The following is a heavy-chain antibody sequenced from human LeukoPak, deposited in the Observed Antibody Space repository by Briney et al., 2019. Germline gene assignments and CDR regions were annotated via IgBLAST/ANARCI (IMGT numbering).Heavy chain of an antibody. CDR1: GYTFTSYG. CDR3: ARLLRVAVTRKNYYYYYMDV. D-gene: IGHD2-15*01. V-gene: IGHV1-18*01. Sequence: ASVKVSCKASGYTFTSYGISWVRQAPGQGLEWMGWISAYNGNTNYAQKLQGRVTMTTDTSTSTAYMELRSLRSDDTAVYYCARLLRVAVTRKNYYYYYMDVWGKGTTVTVSS. J-gene: IGHJ6*03. CDR2: ISAYNGNT.